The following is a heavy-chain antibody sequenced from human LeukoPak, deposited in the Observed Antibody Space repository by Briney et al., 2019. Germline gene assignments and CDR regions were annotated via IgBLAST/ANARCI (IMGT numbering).Heavy chain of an antibody. J-gene: IGHJ4*02. CDR2: IYYSGST. CDR3: ARDSIAVADVDY. D-gene: IGHD6-19*01. V-gene: IGHV4-39*07. Sequence: SETLSLTCTVSGGSISSSSYYWGWIRQPPGKGLEWIGSIYYSGSTYYNPSLKSRVTISVDTSKNQISLKLSSVTAADTAVYYCARDSIAVADVDYWGQGTLVTVSS. CDR1: GGSISSSSYY.